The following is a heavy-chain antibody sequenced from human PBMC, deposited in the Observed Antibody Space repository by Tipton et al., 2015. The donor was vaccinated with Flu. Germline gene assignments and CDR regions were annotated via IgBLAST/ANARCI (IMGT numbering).Heavy chain of an antibody. J-gene: IGHJ4*02. Sequence: TLSLTCTVSGAPFTSFYWSWIRQPPGKGLEWLGSIDYRGTSTYNPSLESRVTISVDTTKNQFSLRIPSVTAADTATYYCARDRNARLFDYWGQGALVTVSS. CDR1: GAPFTSFY. CDR3: ARDRNARLFDY. V-gene: IGHV4-59*01. CDR2: IDYRGTS.